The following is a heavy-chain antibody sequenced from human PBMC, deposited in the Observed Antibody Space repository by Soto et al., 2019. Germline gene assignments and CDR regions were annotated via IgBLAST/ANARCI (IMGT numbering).Heavy chain of an antibody. J-gene: IGHJ4*02. CDR2: IKTDGSET. D-gene: IGHD3-10*01. Sequence: GGFLRLSCAASGFTFSRFWMSWVRQAPGKGLEWVANIKTDGSETHYVDSVKGRFTISRDNPKTSLFLQMNSLRVEDTAVYFCTSDRYPRFYHGSGSYPYYWGQGTPVTVSS. CDR1: GFTFSRFW. V-gene: IGHV3-7*03. CDR3: TSDRYPRFYHGSGSYPYY.